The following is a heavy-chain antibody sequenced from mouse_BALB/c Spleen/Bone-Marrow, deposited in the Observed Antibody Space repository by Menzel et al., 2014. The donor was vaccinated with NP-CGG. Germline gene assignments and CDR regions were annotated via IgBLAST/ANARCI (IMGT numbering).Heavy chain of an antibody. J-gene: IGHJ4*01. CDR3: ARGSYYEGAMDY. CDR1: GFSLTSYG. V-gene: IGHV2-9*02. Sequence: VQLQQSGPGLVAPSQSLSITCTVSGFSLTSYGVHWVRQPPGKVLEWLGVIWAGGSTNYNSALMSRLSVSKDNSKSQVFLKMNSLQTDDTAMYYCARGSYYEGAMDYWGRGTSVTVSS. CDR2: IWAGGST. D-gene: IGHD1-1*01.